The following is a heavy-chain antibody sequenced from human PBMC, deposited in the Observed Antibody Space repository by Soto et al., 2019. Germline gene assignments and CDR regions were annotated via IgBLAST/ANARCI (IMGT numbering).Heavy chain of an antibody. CDR3: ARDLSGDTTPYFDL. J-gene: IGHJ4*02. CDR1: GFAFSSYW. Sequence: EVQLLESGGGFVQPGGSLRLSCAASGFAFSSYWMHWVRQTPGKGPVWVSRIYNDGSRTAYADSVKGRFTISRDNAKNTMYLQMSSLTVEDTAVYYCARDLSGDTTPYFDLWGQGTLVTVSS. D-gene: IGHD1-1*01. CDR2: IYNDGSRT. V-gene: IGHV3-74*01.